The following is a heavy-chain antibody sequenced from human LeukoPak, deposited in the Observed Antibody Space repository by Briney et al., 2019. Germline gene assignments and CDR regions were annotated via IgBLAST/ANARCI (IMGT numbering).Heavy chain of an antibody. CDR3: ARHSRLQYYGSLYYYYMDV. CDR1: GGSFSGYY. CDR2: VNHSGST. Sequence: SETLSLTCAVYGGSFSGYYWSWIRQPPGKGLEWIGEVNHSGSTNYNPSLKSRVTISVDTSKNQFSLKLSSVTAADTAVYYWARHSRLQYYGSLYYYYMDVWGKGTTVTISS. D-gene: IGHD3-10*01. V-gene: IGHV4-34*01. J-gene: IGHJ6*03.